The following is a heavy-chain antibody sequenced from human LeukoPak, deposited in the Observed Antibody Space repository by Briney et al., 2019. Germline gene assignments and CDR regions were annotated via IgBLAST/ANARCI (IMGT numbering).Heavy chain of an antibody. J-gene: IGHJ6*02. Sequence: ASVKVSCKASGGTFSSYAISWVRQAPGQGLEWMGRIIPILGIANYAQKFQGRVTITADKSTSTAYMELSSLRSEDTAVYYCARDSRDYYYGMDVWGQGTTVTVSS. CDR2: IIPILGIA. CDR3: ARDSRDYYYGMDV. CDR1: GGTFSSYA. V-gene: IGHV1-69*04.